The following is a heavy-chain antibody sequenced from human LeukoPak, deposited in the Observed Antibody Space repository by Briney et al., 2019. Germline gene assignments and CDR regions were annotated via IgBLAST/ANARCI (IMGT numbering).Heavy chain of an antibody. J-gene: IGHJ4*02. V-gene: IGHV3-9*01. CDR3: AEARNAMVRGVIDY. D-gene: IGHD3-10*01. Sequence: GGSLRLSCAASGFTFFDYAMHSVRQAPGKGLEWGSGSSWNSGSIGYADFVNGRFTISRDNAKNSLYLQMNSLRAEDTALYYCAEARNAMVRGVIDYWGQGTLVTVSS. CDR1: GFTFFDYA. CDR2: SSWNSGSI.